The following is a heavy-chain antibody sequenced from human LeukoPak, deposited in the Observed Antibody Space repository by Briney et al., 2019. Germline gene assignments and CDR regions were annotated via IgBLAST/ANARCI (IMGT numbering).Heavy chain of an antibody. CDR2: IWYDGSNK. Sequence: PGRSLRLSCAASGFTFSSHDMHWVRQAPGKGLEWMAVIWYDGSNKYYADSVKGRFTISRDNSKNTLYLQMNSLRAEDTAVYYCAKDMRQYSSRWHRRNHYYYGMDVWGQGTTVTVSS. J-gene: IGHJ6*02. CDR1: GFTFSSHD. D-gene: IGHD6-13*01. V-gene: IGHV3-33*06. CDR3: AKDMRQYSSRWHRRNHYYYGMDV.